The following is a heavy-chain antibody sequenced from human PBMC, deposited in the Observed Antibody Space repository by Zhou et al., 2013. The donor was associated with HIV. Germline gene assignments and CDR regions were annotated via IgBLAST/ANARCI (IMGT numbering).Heavy chain of an antibody. D-gene: IGHD3-16*01. J-gene: IGHJ6*03. CDR1: GGTFSSYG. Sequence: QVQLVQSGAEVKKPGSSVKVSCKASGGTFSSYGISWVRQAPGQGLEWMGRIIPILGITNYAQKFQGRVTITADKSTSTAYMELSSLRSEDTAVYYCARETGDLGYYYYYMDVWGKGTTVTVSS. V-gene: IGHV1-69*04. CDR2: IIPILGIT. CDR3: ARETGDLGYYYYYMDV.